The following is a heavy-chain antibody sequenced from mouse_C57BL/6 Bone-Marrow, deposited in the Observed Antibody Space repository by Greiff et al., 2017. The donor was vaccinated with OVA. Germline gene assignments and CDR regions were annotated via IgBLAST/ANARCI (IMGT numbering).Heavy chain of an antibody. CDR2: IWSGGST. V-gene: IGHV2-4*01. J-gene: IGHJ2*01. Sequence: VMLVESGPGLVQPSQSLSIPCTVSGFSLTSYGVHWVRQPPGKGLEWLGVIWSGGSTDYNAAFISRLSISKDNSKSQVFFKMNSLQADDTAIYYCAKSYGQGFDYWGQGTTLTVSS. CDR3: AKSYGQGFDY. D-gene: IGHD3-3*01. CDR1: GFSLTSYG.